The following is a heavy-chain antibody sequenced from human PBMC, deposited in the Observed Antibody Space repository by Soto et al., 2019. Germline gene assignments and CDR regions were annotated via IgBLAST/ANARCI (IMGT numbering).Heavy chain of an antibody. J-gene: IGHJ4*02. D-gene: IGHD2-8*02. V-gene: IGHV4-34*01. CDR3: ARDKITGLFDY. CDR1: GGSFSGYD. CDR2: INHSGSS. Sequence: SETLSLTCAINGGSFSGYDWTWIRQPPGTGLEWIGEINHSGSSNYNPSLKSRDTIPVETTKNQFSLKLTSVTAADTAVYYCARDKITGLFDYWGQGTLVTVSS.